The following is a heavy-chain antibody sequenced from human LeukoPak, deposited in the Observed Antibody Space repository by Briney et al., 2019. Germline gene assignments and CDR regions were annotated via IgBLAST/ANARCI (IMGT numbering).Heavy chain of an antibody. CDR1: GFTFSNYW. J-gene: IGHJ1*01. V-gene: IGHV3-7*04. CDR2: IKQDGSEE. CDR3: ARGGWLSD. D-gene: IGHD3-22*01. Sequence: GGSLRLSCVASGFTFSNYWMSWVRQAPGKGLECVANIKQDGSEEYYVGSVKGRFTISRDSAQNSLYLQLNSLRVEDTAVYYCARGGWLSDWGQGTLVTVSS.